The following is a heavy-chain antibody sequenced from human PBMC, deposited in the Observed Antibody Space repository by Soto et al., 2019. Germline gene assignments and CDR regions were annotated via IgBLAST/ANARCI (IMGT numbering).Heavy chain of an antibody. D-gene: IGHD3-3*02. V-gene: IGHV3-74*01. Sequence: GGSLRLSCAASGFTFSGYWMHWVRQAPGKGLVWVSRINSDGSSTSYADSVKGRFTISRDNAKNTLYLQMNSLRAEDTAVYYCARGISPLSGMDVWGQGTTVTVSS. CDR1: GFTFSGYW. CDR3: ARGISPLSGMDV. J-gene: IGHJ6*02. CDR2: INSDGSST.